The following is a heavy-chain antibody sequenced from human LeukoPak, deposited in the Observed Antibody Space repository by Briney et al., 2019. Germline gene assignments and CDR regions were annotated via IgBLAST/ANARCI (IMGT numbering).Heavy chain of an antibody. CDR2: IYYSGST. Sequence: SETLSLTRTVSGGSISSYYWSWIRQPPGKGLEWIGYIYYSGSTNYNPSLKSRVTISVDTSKNQFSLKLSSVAAADTAVYYCARGAGTELFDPWGQGTLVTVSS. D-gene: IGHD1-1*01. CDR3: ARGAGTELFDP. V-gene: IGHV4-59*01. J-gene: IGHJ5*02. CDR1: GGSISSYY.